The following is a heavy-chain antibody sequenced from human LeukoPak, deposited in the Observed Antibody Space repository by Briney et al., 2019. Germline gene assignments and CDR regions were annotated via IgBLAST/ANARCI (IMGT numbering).Heavy chain of an antibody. Sequence: SETLSLTCTVSGGSISSYYWSWIRQPPGKGLEWIGYIYYSGSTNYNPSLKSRVTISVDTSKNQFSLKLSSVTAADTAVYYCASDRGYDILAGYHYYFDYSGQGTLVTVSS. CDR3: ASDRGYDILAGYHYYFDY. CDR1: GGSISSYY. V-gene: IGHV4-59*01. J-gene: IGHJ4*02. CDR2: IYYSGST. D-gene: IGHD3-9*01.